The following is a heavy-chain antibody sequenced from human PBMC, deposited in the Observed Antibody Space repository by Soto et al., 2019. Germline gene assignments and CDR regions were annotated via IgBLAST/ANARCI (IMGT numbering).Heavy chain of an antibody. CDR1: GYTFTNYG. V-gene: IGHV1-18*01. J-gene: IGHJ4*02. CDR3: ARDLVLVRGVIITYSYFDY. CDR2: ISTYNGDT. D-gene: IGHD3-10*01. Sequence: QVQLEQSGGEVKKPGASVKVSCKASGYTFTNYGISWVRQAPGQGLEWMGWISTYNGDTNFAQKYQGRVTMTTDTSTSTAYMELRSLRSDDTAVYYCARDLVLVRGVIITYSYFDYWGQATLVTVSS.